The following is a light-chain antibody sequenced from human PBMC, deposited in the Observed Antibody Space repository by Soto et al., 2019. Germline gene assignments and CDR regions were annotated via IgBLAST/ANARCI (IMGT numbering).Light chain of an antibody. J-gene: IGKJ4*01. CDR3: QRYHTWPLP. V-gene: IGKV3-15*01. Sequence: EVIMRHAPATVSVSRVEVAGRCLIASQGIGDTLAWYQQKPGKTHRIIIYDTSTRATGVPARFSGSRSGKEFTLTINRLQSEDFAVYYCQRYHTWPLPFGGGTQVDIK. CDR1: QGIGDT. CDR2: DTS.